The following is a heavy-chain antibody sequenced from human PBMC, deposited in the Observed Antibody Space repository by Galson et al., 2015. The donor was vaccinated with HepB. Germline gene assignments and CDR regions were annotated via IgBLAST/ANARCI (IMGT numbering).Heavy chain of an antibody. Sequence: QSGAEVKKPGESLKISCKGSGYSFTSYWISWVRQMPGKGLEWMGRIDPSDSYTNYSPSFQGHVTISADKSISTAYLQWSSLKASDTAMYYCARYLSERWQQLRDYYYYGMDVWGQGTTVTVSS. CDR3: ARYLSERWQQLRDYYYYGMDV. V-gene: IGHV5-10-1*01. J-gene: IGHJ6*02. D-gene: IGHD5-24*01. CDR1: GYSFTSYW. CDR2: IDPSDSYT.